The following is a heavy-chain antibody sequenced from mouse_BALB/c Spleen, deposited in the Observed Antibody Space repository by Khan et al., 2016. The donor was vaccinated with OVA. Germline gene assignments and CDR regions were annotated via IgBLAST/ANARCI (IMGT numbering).Heavy chain of an antibody. CDR3: ARPSYYGNPWFTY. J-gene: IGHJ3*01. Sequence: EVELVESGGGLVKPGGSLKLSYAPSGFAFSSYDMSWVRQTPEKRLEWVATISGTGIYTSYPDSVKGRFTISRDNARNTLYLQMSSLRSEDTALYYCARPSYYGNPWFTYWGQGTLVTVSA. CDR1: GFAFSSYD. D-gene: IGHD2-10*01. CDR2: ISGTGIYT. V-gene: IGHV5-9*02.